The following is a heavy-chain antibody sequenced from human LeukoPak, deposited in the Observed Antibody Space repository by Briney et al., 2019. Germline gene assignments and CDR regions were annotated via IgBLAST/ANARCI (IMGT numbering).Heavy chain of an antibody. CDR2: INSDGSST. CDR3: ARVSERTVRGVYYYYYGMDV. J-gene: IGHJ6*02. CDR1: GFTFSSYW. D-gene: IGHD3-10*01. V-gene: IGHV3-74*01. Sequence: PGGSLRLSCAASGFTFSSYWMHWVRQAPGKGLVWASRINSDGSSTSYADSVKGRFTISRDNAKNTLYLQMNSLRAEDTAVYYCARVSERTVRGVYYYYYGMDVWGQGTTVTVSS.